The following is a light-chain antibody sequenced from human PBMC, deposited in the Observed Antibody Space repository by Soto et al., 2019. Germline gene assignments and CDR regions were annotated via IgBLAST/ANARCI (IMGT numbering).Light chain of an antibody. CDR1: QSVNSN. CDR3: QQYNDWPLT. V-gene: IGKV3-15*01. J-gene: IGKJ1*01. CDR2: GAF. Sequence: ETVMTQSPATLSVSPGERATLSCRASQSVNSNLAWYQQKPGQAPSLLIYGAFTRATGIPARFSGTGSGTEFTLTISSLQSEDLALYYCQQYNDWPLTFGQGTKVDIK.